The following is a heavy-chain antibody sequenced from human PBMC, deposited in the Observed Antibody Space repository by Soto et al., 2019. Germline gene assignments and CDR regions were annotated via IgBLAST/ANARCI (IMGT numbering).Heavy chain of an antibody. D-gene: IGHD6-19*01. CDR1: GFTFGDYG. Sequence: GGSLRLSCTGSGFTFGDYGMSWVRQAPGKGLEWVGFIRSKTHGGTTEYAASVKGRLTIARDDSKGIAYLQMNRLKTEDTAVYYCARSSAFSGGWGRGLYYNYGMDVWGQGSTVT. CDR2: IRSKTHGGTT. J-gene: IGHJ6*02. CDR3: ARSSAFSGGWGRGLYYNYGMDV. V-gene: IGHV3-49*04.